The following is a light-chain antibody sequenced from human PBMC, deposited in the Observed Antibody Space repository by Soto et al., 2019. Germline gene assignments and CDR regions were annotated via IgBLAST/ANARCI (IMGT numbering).Light chain of an antibody. Sequence: DIQMTQSPSSLSASVGDRVTITCRASQSINSYLNWYQQKPGKAPKFLIYAASSLQSGVPSRFSGSGSGTDFTLTISSLQPEDFAPYYCQQSYSAPGTFGQGTKVEIK. J-gene: IGKJ1*01. CDR3: QQSYSAPGT. CDR1: QSINSY. V-gene: IGKV1-39*01. CDR2: AAS.